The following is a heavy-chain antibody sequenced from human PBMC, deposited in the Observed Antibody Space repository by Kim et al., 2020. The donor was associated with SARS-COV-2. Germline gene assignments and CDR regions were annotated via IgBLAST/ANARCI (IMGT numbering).Heavy chain of an antibody. Sequence: GGSLRLSCAASGFTFSSYGMHWVRQAPGKGLEWVAVISYDGSNKYYADSVKGRFTISRDNSKNTLYLQMNSLRAEDTAVYYCAKDRYYYDSSGYIDYWG. CDR1: GFTFSSYG. CDR3: AKDRYYYDSSGYIDY. CDR2: ISYDGSNK. V-gene: IGHV3-30*18. J-gene: IGHJ4*01. D-gene: IGHD3-22*01.